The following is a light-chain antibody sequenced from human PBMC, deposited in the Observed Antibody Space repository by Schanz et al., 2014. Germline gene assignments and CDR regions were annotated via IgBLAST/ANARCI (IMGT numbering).Light chain of an antibody. Sequence: QSALTQPRSVSGSPGQSVTISCTGTSSDVGGYNYVSWHQQYPGKVPKLIIYDVSERPSGVPDRFSGSKSGNTASLTISGLQAEDEADYYCCSYAGSNTFVVFGGGTKLTVL. CDR2: DVS. CDR3: CSYAGSNTFVV. J-gene: IGLJ2*01. V-gene: IGLV2-11*01. CDR1: SSDVGGYNY.